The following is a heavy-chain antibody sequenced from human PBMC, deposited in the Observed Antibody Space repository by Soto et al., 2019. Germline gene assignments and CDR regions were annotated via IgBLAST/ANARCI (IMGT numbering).Heavy chain of an antibody. CDR3: TRYNGRYDLNYFDS. J-gene: IGHJ4*02. D-gene: IGHD1-26*01. CDR2: IRSKAYGGTT. V-gene: IGHV3-49*04. Sequence: PGGSLRLSCTASGFTFGDYAMSWVRQAPGRGLEWLGFIRSKAYGGTTEYAASVKGRFTISRDDSKSVACLQMNSLKTEDTAVYYCTRYNGRYDLNYFDSWGQGTLVTVSS. CDR1: GFTFGDYA.